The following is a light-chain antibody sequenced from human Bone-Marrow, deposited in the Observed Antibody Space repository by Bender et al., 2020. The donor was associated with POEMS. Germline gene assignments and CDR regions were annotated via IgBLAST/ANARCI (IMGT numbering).Light chain of an antibody. J-gene: IGLJ3*02. Sequence: SYDLTQPPSVSVSPGQTTSITCSGDELGNHFVSWYQQKPGQSPVVVIYQDTKRPSGIPERFSGSISGNTATLTISGTQTVDEGNYYCQSRTGYSVVFGGGTKVTVL. V-gene: IGLV3-1*01. CDR3: QSRTGYSVV. CDR1: ELGNHF. CDR2: QDT.